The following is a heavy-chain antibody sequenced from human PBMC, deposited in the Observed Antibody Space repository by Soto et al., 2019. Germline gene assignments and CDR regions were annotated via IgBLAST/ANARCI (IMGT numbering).Heavy chain of an antibody. Sequence: EASVKVSCKASGYTFTSHYIHWVRQAPGQGPEWMAMINPSGGTTSYAQKFQGRVTMTRDTSTGTVYMELSSLRSEDTAVYYCARDRTKYYYYYDMDVWGQGTTVTVSS. J-gene: IGHJ6*02. V-gene: IGHV1-46*01. D-gene: IGHD1-1*01. CDR3: ARDRTKYYYYYDMDV. CDR2: INPSGGTT. CDR1: GYTFTSHY.